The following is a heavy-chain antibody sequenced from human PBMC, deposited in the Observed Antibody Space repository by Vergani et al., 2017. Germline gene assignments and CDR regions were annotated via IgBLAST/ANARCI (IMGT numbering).Heavy chain of an antibody. CDR1: GDSIRGPYYY. CDR2: TYPTGIT. J-gene: IGHJ4*02. Sequence: QVQPQESGPGLVKPSQTLSLTCSVSGDSIRGPYYYWSWIRQPPGKGLEWISYTYPTGITHSNLSLKSRVTISMDPSKNQFSLKLTSVTAADTALYYCARDAGDYWGQGILVTVSS. CDR3: ARDAGDY. V-gene: IGHV4-30-4*01.